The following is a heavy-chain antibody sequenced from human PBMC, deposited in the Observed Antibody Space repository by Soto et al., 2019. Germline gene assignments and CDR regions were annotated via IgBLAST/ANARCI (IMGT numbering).Heavy chain of an antibody. Sequence: QVQLVQSGAEVTKPGASVKVSCKTSGYTFTTYGIIWVRQAPGEGLEWLGWISAYNGNTNYGKKFQDRVTMTTDTSTNTAYVELRRVTYDDTAMYYCARAYGEPPDAFHVWGQGTMVTVSS. V-gene: IGHV1-18*04. CDR2: ISAYNGNT. CDR3: ARAYGEPPDAFHV. CDR1: GYTFTTYG. J-gene: IGHJ3*01. D-gene: IGHD4-17*01.